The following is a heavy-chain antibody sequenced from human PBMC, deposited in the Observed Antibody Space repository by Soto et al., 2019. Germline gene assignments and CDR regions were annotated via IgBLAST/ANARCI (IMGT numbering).Heavy chain of an antibody. D-gene: IGHD6-13*01. V-gene: IGHV3-33*01. CDR1: GFTFSSYG. CDR2: IWYDGSNK. CDR3: ARDHSSSSWYGAHYYYYMDV. Sequence: QVQLVESGGGVVQPGRSLRLSCAASGFTFSSYGMHWVRQAPGKGLEWVAVIWYDGSNKYYADSVKGRFTISRDNSKNTRYLQMNSLRAEDTAVYYCARDHSSSSWYGAHYYYYMDVWGKGTTVTVSS. J-gene: IGHJ6*03.